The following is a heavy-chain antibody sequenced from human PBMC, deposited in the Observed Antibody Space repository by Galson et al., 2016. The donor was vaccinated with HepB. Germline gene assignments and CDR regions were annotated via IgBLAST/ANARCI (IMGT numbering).Heavy chain of an antibody. D-gene: IGHD2/OR15-2a*01. CDR1: GFTFSNYG. Sequence: SLRLSCAASGFTFSNYGMHWVRQAPGMGLEWVALMSHDGNSQYYGDPVRGRFTVSRDISKNTLYLQMDSLTAEDTAVYYCRDGHYSNRWGQGTLVTVS. CDR2: MSHDGNSQ. V-gene: IGHV3-30*03. J-gene: IGHJ4*02. CDR3: RDGHYSNR.